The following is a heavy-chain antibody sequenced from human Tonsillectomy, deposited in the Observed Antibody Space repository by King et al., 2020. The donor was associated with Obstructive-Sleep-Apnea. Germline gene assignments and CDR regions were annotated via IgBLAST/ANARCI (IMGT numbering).Heavy chain of an antibody. CDR3: ARHVNWNFFDY. CDR2: CSYCGST. Sequence: QLQESGPGLVKPSETLSLTCTVSGGSISSEYWRWIRQPPGRGLEWIGYCSYCGSTNYQPSLKIRFTITVDTSKNQFSLKLSSVTAADTAVYYCARHVNWNFFDYWGQGTLVTVSS. V-gene: IGHV4-59*08. J-gene: IGHJ4*02. CDR1: GGSISSEY. D-gene: IGHD1-1*01.